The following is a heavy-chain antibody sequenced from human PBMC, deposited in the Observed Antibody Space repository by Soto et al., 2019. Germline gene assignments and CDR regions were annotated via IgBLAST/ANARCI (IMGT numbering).Heavy chain of an antibody. CDR2: VYHTGRT. CDR1: GGSFKSGSYS. V-gene: IGHV4-61*01. Sequence: SETLSLTCTVSGGSFKSGSYSWSWIRQPPGKGLEWIGYVYHTGRTSYNPSLKSRVSISMDTSKNQFSLNLDSVTAADTAVYYCARDYCSSTSCHTAGYDNWFDPWGQGTLVTVSS. D-gene: IGHD2-2*02. J-gene: IGHJ5*02. CDR3: ARDYCSSTSCHTAGYDNWFDP.